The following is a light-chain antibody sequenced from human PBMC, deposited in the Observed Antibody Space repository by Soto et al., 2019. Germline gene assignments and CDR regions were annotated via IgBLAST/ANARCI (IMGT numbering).Light chain of an antibody. Sequence: DIQMTQSPSSVSASVGNSVTITCRASQDISKWLAWYQQKPGKAPNLLIYAASTLQSGVPSRFRGSGSGTHFTLTISNLQPEDLATYYCLQGNSFPLTFGGGTRVEIK. J-gene: IGKJ4*01. CDR3: LQGNSFPLT. V-gene: IGKV1D-12*01. CDR2: AAS. CDR1: QDISKW.